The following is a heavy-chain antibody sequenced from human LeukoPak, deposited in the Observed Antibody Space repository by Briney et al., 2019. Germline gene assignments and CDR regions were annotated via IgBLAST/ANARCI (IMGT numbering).Heavy chain of an antibody. V-gene: IGHV4-59*01. D-gene: IGHD3-22*01. Sequence: SETLSLTCTVSGASISSYYWGWIRQPPGKGLEWIGYIYYSGSTNYNPSLKSRVTTSVDTSKNQFSLKLSSVTAADTAVYFCARAGLFDSSAYPYDAFDMWGQGTMVTVSS. CDR3: ARAGLFDSSAYPYDAFDM. J-gene: IGHJ3*02. CDR2: IYYSGST. CDR1: GASISSYY.